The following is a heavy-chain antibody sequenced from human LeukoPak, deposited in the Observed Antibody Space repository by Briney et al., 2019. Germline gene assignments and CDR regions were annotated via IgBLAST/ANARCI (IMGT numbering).Heavy chain of an antibody. V-gene: IGHV4-39*07. CDR3: ARDGYNSGYFDY. D-gene: IGHD5-24*01. Sequence: PSETLSLTCTVSGGSISSSSYYWGWIRQPPGKGLEWIGSIYYSGSTYYNPSLKSRVTISVDTSKNQFSLKLSSVTAADTAVYYCARDGYNSGYFDYWGQGTLVTVSS. CDR2: IYYSGST. J-gene: IGHJ4*02. CDR1: GGSISSSSYY.